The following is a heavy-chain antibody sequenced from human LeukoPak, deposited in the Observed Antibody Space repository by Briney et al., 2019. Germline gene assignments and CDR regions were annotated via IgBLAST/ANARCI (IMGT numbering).Heavy chain of an antibody. V-gene: IGHV3-74*01. CDR2: INSDGRST. CDR1: GFTFSSYW. J-gene: IGHJ4*02. Sequence: GGSPRLSCAASGFTFSSYWMHWARQAPGKGLVWVSGINSDGRSTSYADSVKGRFTISRDNAKNTLYLQMSSLRAEDTAVYYCARDGDSSGYPPPTGYWGQGTLVTVSS. CDR3: ARDGDSSGYPPPTGY. D-gene: IGHD3-22*01.